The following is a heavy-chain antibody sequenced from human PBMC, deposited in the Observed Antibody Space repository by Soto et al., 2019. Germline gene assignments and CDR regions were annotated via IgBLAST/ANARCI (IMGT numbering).Heavy chain of an antibody. CDR3: ASMGYHSGSGSYPLDY. CDR1: GGSISSYY. CDR2: MYNSGST. D-gene: IGHD3-10*01. V-gene: IGHV4-59*08. Sequence: QVQLQESGPGLVKPSETLSLTCTVSGGSISSYYWTWIRQPPGKGLEWIGFMYNSGSTHYNPSLKSRGTIALDTSKHPFSLNLRSVTAADTAVYYWASMGYHSGSGSYPLDYWGQGTLVTVSS. J-gene: IGHJ4*02.